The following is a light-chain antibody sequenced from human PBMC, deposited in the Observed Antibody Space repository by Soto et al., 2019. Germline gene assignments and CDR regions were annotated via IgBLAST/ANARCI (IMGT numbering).Light chain of an antibody. CDR2: GAS. Sequence: EIVLTQSPGTLSLSPGERANLSCRASQSVSSSYLAWYQQKPGQAPRLLIYGASSRATGIPDRFSGSGSGTDFTLTISRLEPEDFAVYYCQQYGSSPVTFCQGTKLEIK. CDR1: QSVSSSY. V-gene: IGKV3-20*01. J-gene: IGKJ2*01. CDR3: QQYGSSPVT.